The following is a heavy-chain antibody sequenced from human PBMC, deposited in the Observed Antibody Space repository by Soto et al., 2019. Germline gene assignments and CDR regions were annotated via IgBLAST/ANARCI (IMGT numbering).Heavy chain of an antibody. Sequence: EVQLLESGGGLVQPGGSLRLACAASGFTFNNYAMNWVRQAPGRGLEWVSIISPNGDSTYYADSVKGRFTISRDNSQNTVFLQMNSLRAEDPAIYFCAKVRLTDYLRYAPHLWGQGTLFTVSS. CDR2: ISPNGDST. CDR1: GFTFNNYA. V-gene: IGHV3-23*01. D-gene: IGHD2-8*01. CDR3: AKVRLTDYLRYAPHL. J-gene: IGHJ3*01.